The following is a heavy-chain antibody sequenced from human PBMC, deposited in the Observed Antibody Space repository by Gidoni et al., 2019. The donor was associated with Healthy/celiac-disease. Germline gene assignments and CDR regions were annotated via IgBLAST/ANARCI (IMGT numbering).Heavy chain of an antibody. V-gene: IGHV3-21*01. CDR3: VRGWNHFDY. Sequence: DVHLVESGGGLVKPGGSLSLSCAASGFSFSSFSMNWVRQPPGKGLEWVSSLSVSGSYIYYTDSLKGRVTISRDNAKNSVHLQMNSLRAEDTAVYYCVRGWNHFDYWGQGTLVTVSS. CDR2: LSVSGSYI. CDR1: GFSFSSFS. D-gene: IGHD1-1*01. J-gene: IGHJ4*02.